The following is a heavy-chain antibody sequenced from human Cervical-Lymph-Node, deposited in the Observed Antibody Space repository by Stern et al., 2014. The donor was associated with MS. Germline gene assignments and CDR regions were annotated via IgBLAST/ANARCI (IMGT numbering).Heavy chain of an antibody. D-gene: IGHD6-19*01. CDR2: IKSKTDGGTT. CDR1: GFTFSNAW. CDR3: TTDRRWLALYFDY. V-gene: IGHV3-15*01. Sequence: EVQLVESGGGLVKPGGSLRLSCAASGFTFSNAWMSWVRQAPGKGLEWVGRIKSKTDGGTTDDGAPVKGRFTISRDDSKNTLYLQMNSLKTEDTAVYYCTTDRRWLALYFDYWGQGTLVTVSS. J-gene: IGHJ4*02.